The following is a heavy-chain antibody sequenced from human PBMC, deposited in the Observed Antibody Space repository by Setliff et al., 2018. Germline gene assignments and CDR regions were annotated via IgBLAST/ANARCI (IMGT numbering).Heavy chain of an antibody. Sequence: PSETLSLTCAAYGGTFSDYHWTWIRQSPEKGLEWIGHIYTSWSTNYNPSLKSRLTISVDTSKNQFSLNLSSVTAADTAVYYCARMSGFLYMDVWGKGTTVTVSS. CDR2: IYTSWST. CDR3: ARMSGFLYMDV. V-gene: IGHV4-34*11. J-gene: IGHJ6*03. D-gene: IGHD3-3*01. CDR1: GGTFSDYH.